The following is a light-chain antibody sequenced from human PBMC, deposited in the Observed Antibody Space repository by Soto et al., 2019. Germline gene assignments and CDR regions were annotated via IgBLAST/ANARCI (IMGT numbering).Light chain of an antibody. V-gene: IGKV1-5*03. Sequence: DIQMTQSPSTLSASLGDRVTITCRASQSISSWLAWFQQKPGKAPKLLIYKASTLERGVPSRFSGSGSGTEFTLTISSLQPDDFPTYYCQQYNSMGTFGLGTKVEIK. J-gene: IGKJ1*01. CDR1: QSISSW. CDR2: KAS. CDR3: QQYNSMGT.